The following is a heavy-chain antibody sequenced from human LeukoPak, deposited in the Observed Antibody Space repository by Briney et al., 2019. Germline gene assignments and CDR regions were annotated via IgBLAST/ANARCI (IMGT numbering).Heavy chain of an antibody. CDR3: AREGSDWNYYYYMDV. CDR2: IKQDGSEK. Sequence: GGSLRLSCTASGFTFSSYWMSWVRQAPGKGLEWVANIKQDGSEKYYVDSVKGRFAISRDNAKNSLYLQMNSLRTEDTAVYYCAREGSDWNYYYYMDVWGKGTTVTVSS. D-gene: IGHD6-19*01. V-gene: IGHV3-7*01. CDR1: GFTFSSYW. J-gene: IGHJ6*03.